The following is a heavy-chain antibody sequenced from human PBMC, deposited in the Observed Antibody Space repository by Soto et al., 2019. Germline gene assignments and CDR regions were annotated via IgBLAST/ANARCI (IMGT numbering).Heavy chain of an antibody. J-gene: IGHJ4*02. CDR2: INAGNGNT. D-gene: IGHD1-1*01. V-gene: IGHV1-3*01. CDR1: GYTFTSYA. CDR3: ARASDGNDWKLNGGVDY. Sequence: QVQLVQSGAEVKKPGASVKVSCKASGYTFTSYAMHWVRQAPGQRLEGMGWINAGNGNTKYSQKFQGRVTITRDTSASTAYMELSSMRSEDTAVYYCARASDGNDWKLNGGVDYWGQGTLVTVSS.